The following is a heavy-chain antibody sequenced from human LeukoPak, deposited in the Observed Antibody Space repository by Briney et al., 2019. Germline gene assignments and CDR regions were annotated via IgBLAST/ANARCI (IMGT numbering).Heavy chain of an antibody. D-gene: IGHD3-10*01. Sequence: KVSCKXSGYTFTSYGISWVRQAPGQGLEWMGWISAYNGNTNYAQKLQGRVTMTTDTSTSTAYMELRSLRSDDTAVYYCASWFGENDALDIWGQGTMVTVSS. V-gene: IGHV1-18*01. CDR1: GYTFTSYG. CDR2: ISAYNGNT. CDR3: ASWFGENDALDI. J-gene: IGHJ3*02.